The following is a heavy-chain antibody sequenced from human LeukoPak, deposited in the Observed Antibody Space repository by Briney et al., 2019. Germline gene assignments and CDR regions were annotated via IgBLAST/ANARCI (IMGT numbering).Heavy chain of an antibody. CDR1: GFTFSRYW. CDR3: ARDEV. Sequence: PGGSLRLSCAGSGFTFSRYWMNWVRQAPGKGLECVANINQDGSEKYYVDSVKGRFTISRDNAKNSLYLQMNSLRAEDAAVYYCARDEVWGQGTLVTVSS. CDR2: INQDGSEK. J-gene: IGHJ4*02. V-gene: IGHV3-7*01.